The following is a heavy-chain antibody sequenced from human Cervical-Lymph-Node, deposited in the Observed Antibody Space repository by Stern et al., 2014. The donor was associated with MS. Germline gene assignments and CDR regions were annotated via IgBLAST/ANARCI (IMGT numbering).Heavy chain of an antibody. CDR2: IFPGDSDT. D-gene: IGHD6-19*01. V-gene: IGHV5-51*03. Sequence: VHLVESGAEVKKPGESLKISCKVSGYSFTSYWIGWVRQMPGKGLEWMGIIFPGDSDTRYRPAFQGQVTISVDKSISTAYLQWSSLKASDTAMYYCASSRIAVTLDYWGQGTQVTVSS. J-gene: IGHJ4*02. CDR3: ASSRIAVTLDY. CDR1: GYSFTSYW.